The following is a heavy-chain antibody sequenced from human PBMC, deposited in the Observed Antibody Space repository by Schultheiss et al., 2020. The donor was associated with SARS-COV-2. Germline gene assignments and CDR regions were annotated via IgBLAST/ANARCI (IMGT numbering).Heavy chain of an antibody. CDR3: ARDRIGEQWLVGIDY. J-gene: IGHJ4*02. D-gene: IGHD6-19*01. CDR1: GGSISSSSYY. V-gene: IGHV4-61*01. Sequence: SQTLSLTCTVSGGSISSSSYYWSWIRQSPGKGLEWIGYIYYSGSTNYNPSLKSRVTISVDTSKNQFSLKLSSVTAADTAVYYCARDRIGEQWLVGIDYWGQGTLVTVSS. CDR2: IYYSGST.